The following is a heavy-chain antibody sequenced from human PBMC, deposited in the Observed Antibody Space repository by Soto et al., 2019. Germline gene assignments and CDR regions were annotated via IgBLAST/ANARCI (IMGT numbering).Heavy chain of an antibody. CDR3: ARKIDAFDI. CDR2: INHSGST. Sequence: SETLSLTCAVYGGSFSGYYWSWIRQPPGKGLEWIGEINHSGSTNYNPSLKRRVTISVDTSKNQFSLKLSSVTAADTAVYYCARKIDAFDIWGQGKMVTVSS. V-gene: IGHV4-34*01. J-gene: IGHJ3*02. CDR1: GGSFSGYY.